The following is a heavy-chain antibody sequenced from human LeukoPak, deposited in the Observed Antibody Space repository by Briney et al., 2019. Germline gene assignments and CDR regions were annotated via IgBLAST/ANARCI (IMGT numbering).Heavy chain of an antibody. CDR3: AKNRDGYIHDY. D-gene: IGHD5-24*01. J-gene: IGHJ4*02. V-gene: IGHV1-69*04. CDR1: GGTFSSYA. CDR2: IIPILGIA. Sequence: ASVKVSCKASGGTFSSYAISWVRQAPGQGLEWMERIIPILGIANYAQKFQGRVTITADKSTSTAYMELSSLRSEDTAVYYCAKNRDGYIHDYWGQGTLVTVSS.